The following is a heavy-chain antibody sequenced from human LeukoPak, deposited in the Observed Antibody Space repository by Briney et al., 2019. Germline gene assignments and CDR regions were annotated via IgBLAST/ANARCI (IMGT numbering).Heavy chain of an antibody. CDR2: INPNSGGT. Sequence: GASVKVSCKASGYTFTGYYMHWVRQAPGQGLEWMGWINPNSGGTNYAQKFQGWVTMTRDTSISTAYMELSRLRSDDTAAYYCARDLFSIAAAGAVGLDYYGMDVWGQGTTVTVSS. CDR3: ARDLFSIAAAGAVGLDYYGMDV. CDR1: GYTFTGYY. J-gene: IGHJ6*02. V-gene: IGHV1-2*04. D-gene: IGHD6-13*01.